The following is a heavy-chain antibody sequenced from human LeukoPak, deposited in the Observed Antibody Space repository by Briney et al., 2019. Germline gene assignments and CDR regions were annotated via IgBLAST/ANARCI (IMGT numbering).Heavy chain of an antibody. J-gene: IGHJ4*02. Sequence: SETLSLTCGVSGYSISSGYYWSWIRQPPGKGLEWIAYIYYSGRDTNYSPSLKSRLTISVDTSKQQFSLSLRSVTAADTAVYYCARHPQGLRYFDNWGQGTLVIVSS. V-gene: IGHV4-59*08. CDR2: IYYSGRDT. CDR3: ARHPQGLRYFDN. CDR1: GYSISSGYY.